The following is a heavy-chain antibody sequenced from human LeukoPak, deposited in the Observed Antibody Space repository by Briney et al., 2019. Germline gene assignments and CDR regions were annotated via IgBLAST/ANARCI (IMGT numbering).Heavy chain of an antibody. CDR2: ISGSGGST. Sequence: PGGSLRLSCAASGFTFSSYAMSWVRQAPGKGLEWVSAISGSGGSTYYADSVKGRFTISRDNSKNTLYLQMNSLRAEDTAVYYCANDRVWFGELGDDYWGQGTLVTVSS. CDR3: ANDRVWFGELGDDY. J-gene: IGHJ4*02. CDR1: GFTFSSYA. D-gene: IGHD3-10*01. V-gene: IGHV3-23*01.